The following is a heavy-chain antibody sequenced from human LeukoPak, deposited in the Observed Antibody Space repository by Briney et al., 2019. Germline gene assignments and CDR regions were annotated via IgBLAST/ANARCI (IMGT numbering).Heavy chain of an antibody. Sequence: GGSLRLSCAASGFIFSSFAMNWVRQAPGKGLEWVSIISGNGDSTYYTDSVKGRFIISRDNSKNTLYLQMNSLRAEDTAVYYCAKRGVEMATIYYMDVWGKGTAVT. CDR1: GFIFSSFA. J-gene: IGHJ6*03. D-gene: IGHD5-24*01. V-gene: IGHV3-23*01. CDR2: ISGNGDST. CDR3: AKRGVEMATIYYMDV.